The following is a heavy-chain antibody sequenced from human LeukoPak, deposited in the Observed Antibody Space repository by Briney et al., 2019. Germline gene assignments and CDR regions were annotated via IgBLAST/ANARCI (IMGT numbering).Heavy chain of an antibody. J-gene: IGHJ4*02. Sequence: SETLSLTCTVSGGSISSYYWSWIRQPPGKGLEWIGYIYYSGSTNYNPSLKSRVTISVDTSKNQSSPKLSSVTAADTAVYYCARWTWGNFDYWGQGTLVTVSS. V-gene: IGHV4-59*01. CDR2: IYYSGST. D-gene: IGHD3-16*01. CDR1: GGSISSYY. CDR3: ARWTWGNFDY.